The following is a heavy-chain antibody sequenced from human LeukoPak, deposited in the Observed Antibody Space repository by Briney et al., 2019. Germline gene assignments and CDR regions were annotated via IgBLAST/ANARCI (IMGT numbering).Heavy chain of an antibody. CDR1: GFTVSSNY. CDR3: AKDSRDGYAYNFDY. CDR2: IYSGGST. V-gene: IGHV3-66*01. Sequence: PGGSLRLSCAASGFTVSSNYMSWVRQAPGKGLEWVSVIYSGGSTYYADSVKGRFTISRDNFKNTLYLQMNSLRAEDTAVYYCAKDSRDGYAYNFDYWGQGTLVTVSS. J-gene: IGHJ4*01. D-gene: IGHD5-18*01.